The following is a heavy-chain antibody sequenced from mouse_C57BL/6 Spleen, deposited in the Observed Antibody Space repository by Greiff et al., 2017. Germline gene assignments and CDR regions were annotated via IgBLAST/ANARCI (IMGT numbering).Heavy chain of an antibody. Sequence: QVQLQQSGPELVKPGASVKISCKASGYAFSSSWMNWVKQRPGKGLGWIGRIYPGDGDTNYNGKFKGTATLTAVKSSSTAYMQLSSLTSEDSAVYFCATIYYDLAWFAYWGQGTLVTVSA. V-gene: IGHV1-82*01. CDR1: GYAFSSSW. D-gene: IGHD2-4*01. J-gene: IGHJ3*01. CDR2: IYPGDGDT. CDR3: ATIYYDLAWFAY.